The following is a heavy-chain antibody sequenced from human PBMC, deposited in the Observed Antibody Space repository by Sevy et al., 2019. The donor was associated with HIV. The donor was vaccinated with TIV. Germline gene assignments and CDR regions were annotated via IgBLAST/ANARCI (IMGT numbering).Heavy chain of an antibody. J-gene: IGHJ5*02. D-gene: IGHD7-27*01. CDR3: ARDPDWGALDR. CDR2: INQDERHI. V-gene: IGHV3-7*01. Sequence: GGSLRLSCEVSGFTFSNFWMTWVRQSPGKGLEWVAYINQDERHINLLDSVRGGFTISRDNAKNSLYLQMDSLRAEDTAIYNCARDPDWGALDRWGQGTLVTVSS. CDR1: GFTFSNFW.